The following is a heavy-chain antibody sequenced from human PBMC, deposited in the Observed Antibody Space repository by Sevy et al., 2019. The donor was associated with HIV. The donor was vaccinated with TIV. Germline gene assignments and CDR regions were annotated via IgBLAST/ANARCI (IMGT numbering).Heavy chain of an antibody. J-gene: IGHJ3*01. V-gene: IGHV4-39*01. CDR3: ARQRGGWYEYDASDV. CDR1: DVSISSGTNY. CDR2: IYYSGTT. D-gene: IGHD6-19*01. Sequence: SETLSLTCTVSDVSISSGTNYWGWIRQPPGKGLEWIGSIYYSGTTYYHPSLKSRVTMSADTSMNQFSLTLSSVTVADTAVYYCARQRGGWYEYDASDVWGQGTMVTVSS.